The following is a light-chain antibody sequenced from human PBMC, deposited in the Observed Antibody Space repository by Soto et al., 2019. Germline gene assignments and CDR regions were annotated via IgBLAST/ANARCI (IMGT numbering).Light chain of an antibody. CDR3: NSYTSSGTYV. CDR2: DVS. V-gene: IGLV2-14*03. CDR1: SSDAGLYNY. J-gene: IGLJ1*01. Sequence: SVLTQPASVSGSPGQSITISCTGTSSDAGLYNYVSWYRHLPGKAPELIIYDVSNRPSGVSNRFSGSKSANTASLTISGLQAEDEADYYCNSYTSSGTYVFGTGTKVTVL.